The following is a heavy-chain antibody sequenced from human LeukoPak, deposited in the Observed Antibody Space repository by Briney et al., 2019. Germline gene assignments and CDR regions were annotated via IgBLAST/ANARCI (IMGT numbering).Heavy chain of an antibody. CDR1: GDSISLSFYY. J-gene: IGHJ4*02. CDR3: ARGTLYRGWSYYLDY. V-gene: IGHV4-39*07. Sequence: SETLSLTCSVSGDSISLSFYYWGWIRQPPGKALEWIGSVYYSGTTSYNPSLKSRVTISVDMSKNHFSLRLRSVTAADTAMYYCARGTLYRGWSYYLDYWGQGTLVTVSS. CDR2: VYYSGTT. D-gene: IGHD6-19*01.